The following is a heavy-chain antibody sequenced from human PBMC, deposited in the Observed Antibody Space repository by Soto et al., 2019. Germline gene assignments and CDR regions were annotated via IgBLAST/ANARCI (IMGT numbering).Heavy chain of an antibody. CDR1: GFTFDDYA. D-gene: IGHD3-10*01. CDR3: AKDIAPSQYGSGSYYNYYYYGMDV. J-gene: IGHJ6*02. CDR2: ISGDGGST. V-gene: IGHV3-43*02. Sequence: GGSLRLSCAASGFTFDDYAMHWVRQAPGKGLEWVSLISGDGGSTYYADSVKGRFTISRDNSKNSLYLQMNSLRTEDTALYYCAKDIAPSQYGSGSYYNYYYYGMDVWGQGTTVTVSS.